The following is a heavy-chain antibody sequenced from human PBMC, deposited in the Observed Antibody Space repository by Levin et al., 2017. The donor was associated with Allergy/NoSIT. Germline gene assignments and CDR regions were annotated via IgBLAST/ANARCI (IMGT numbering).Heavy chain of an antibody. V-gene: IGHV3-7*04. D-gene: IGHD2-2*01. Sequence: GESLKISCAASGFTFSTYWMSWVRQAPGRGLEWVAHIKQDGSEKLYADSVKGRFTISRDNAKNSLYLQMNSLSPEDTAVYYCARPDCTSTTCSNWFDPWGQGTLVTVSS. CDR2: IKQDGSEK. J-gene: IGHJ5*02. CDR3: ARPDCTSTTCSNWFDP. CDR1: GFTFSTYW.